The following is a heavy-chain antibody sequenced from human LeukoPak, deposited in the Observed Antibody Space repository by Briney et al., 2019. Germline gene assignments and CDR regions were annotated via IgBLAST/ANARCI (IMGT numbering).Heavy chain of an antibody. CDR3: AKDSCSGGSCYEDY. D-gene: IGHD2-15*01. V-gene: IGHV3-23*01. J-gene: IGHJ4*02. CDR1: GFTFSSYW. Sequence: GGSLRLSCAASGFTFSSYWMHWVRQAPGKGLEWVSAISGSGGSTYYADSVKGRFTISRDNSKNTLYLQMNSLRAEDTAVYYCAKDSCSGGSCYEDYWGQGTLVTVSP. CDR2: ISGSGGST.